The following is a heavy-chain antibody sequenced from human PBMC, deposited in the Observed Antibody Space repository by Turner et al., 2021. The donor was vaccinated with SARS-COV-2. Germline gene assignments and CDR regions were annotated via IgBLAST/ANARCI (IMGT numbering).Heavy chain of an antibody. J-gene: IGHJ5*02. CDR3: ARDQLGVEATWFDP. D-gene: IGHD2-8*01. CDR1: GLTFSDAW. Sequence: EVQLVEFGGDLVKPGGSLRLSWSASGLTFSDAWMSWVRQAPGKGLEWVGRISTKVNGWTTDYAAPVKGRFTISRDDSQNTLYLQMNSLRAEETAVYYCARDQLGVEATWFDPWGQGTLVTVSS. V-gene: IGHV3-15*01. CDR2: ISTKVNGWTT.